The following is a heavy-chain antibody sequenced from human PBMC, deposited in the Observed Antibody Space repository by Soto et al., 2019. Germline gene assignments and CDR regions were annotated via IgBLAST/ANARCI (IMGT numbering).Heavy chain of an antibody. J-gene: IGHJ3*02. D-gene: IGHD6-19*01. CDR2: IYYSGYT. CDR1: GGSISSYY. Sequence: PSETLSLTCTVSGGSISSYYWSWIRQPPGKGLEWIGYIYYSGYTFYHPSLKSRVVISVDPSKNQFSLILNSVTAADTAVYYCARDLEGTVTGRGAFGIWGRGTLVTVSS. V-gene: IGHV4-59*12. CDR3: ARDLEGTVTGRGAFGI.